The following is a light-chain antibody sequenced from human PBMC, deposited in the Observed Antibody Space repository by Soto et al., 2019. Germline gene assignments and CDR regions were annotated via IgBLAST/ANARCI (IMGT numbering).Light chain of an antibody. Sequence: QSVLTQPPSASGSPGQSVTISCTGTSSDIGGYNYVSWYQHHPGKAPKLIIWEVSKRPSGVPDRFSGSKSGNTASLTVSGLQAEDEADYYCSSCAGNTNPYVFGTGTKVTVL. CDR2: EVS. CDR3: SSCAGNTNPYV. V-gene: IGLV2-8*01. CDR1: SSDIGGYNY. J-gene: IGLJ1*01.